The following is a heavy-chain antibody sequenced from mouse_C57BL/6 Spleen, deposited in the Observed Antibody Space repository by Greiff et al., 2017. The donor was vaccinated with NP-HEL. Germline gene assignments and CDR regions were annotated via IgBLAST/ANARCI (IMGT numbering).Heavy chain of an antibody. CDR1: GYTFTSYW. J-gene: IGHJ2*01. D-gene: IGHD2-2*01. V-gene: IGHV1-55*01. CDR2: IYPGSGST. Sequence: VQLQQPGAELVKPGASVKMSCKASGYTFTSYWITWVKQRPGQGLEWIGDIYPGSGSTNYNEKFKSKATLTVDTSSSTAYMQLSSLTSEDSAVYYCARGLYGYDYFDYWGQGTTLTVSS. CDR3: ARGLYGYDYFDY.